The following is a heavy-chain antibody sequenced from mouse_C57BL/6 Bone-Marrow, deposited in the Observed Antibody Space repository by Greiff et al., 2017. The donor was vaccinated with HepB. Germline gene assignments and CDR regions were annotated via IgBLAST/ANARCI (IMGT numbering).Heavy chain of an antibody. J-gene: IGHJ4*01. Sequence: VQLQQPGAELVKPGASVKLSCKASGYTFTSYWMQWVKQRPGQGLEWIGEIDPSDSYTNYNQKFKGKATLTVDTSSSTAYMQLSSLTSEDSGVYYCARDGYYEDYYAMDYWGQGTSVTVSS. CDR2: IDPSDSYT. CDR3: ARDGYYEDYYAMDY. V-gene: IGHV1-50*01. CDR1: GYTFTSYW. D-gene: IGHD2-3*01.